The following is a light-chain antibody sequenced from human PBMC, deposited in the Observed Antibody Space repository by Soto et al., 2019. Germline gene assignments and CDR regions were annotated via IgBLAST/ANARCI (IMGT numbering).Light chain of an antibody. V-gene: IGKV3-15*01. CDR2: GAS. CDR3: QQYNNWLIT. J-gene: IGKJ5*01. CDR1: QSVSGN. Sequence: EIVMTQSPATLSVSPEERATLSCRASQSVSGNLAWYQQKPGQAPSLLIYGASTRATGLPARFSGSGSGTEFTLTISSLQSEDFAVYYCQQYNNWLITFGQGTRLEIK.